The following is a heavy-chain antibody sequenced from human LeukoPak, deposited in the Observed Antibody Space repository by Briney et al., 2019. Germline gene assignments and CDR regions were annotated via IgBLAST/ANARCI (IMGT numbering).Heavy chain of an antibody. D-gene: IGHD3-3*01. CDR3: ALELSWSGRDY. CDR1: GFAFSGSW. CDR2: INQDGSAK. J-gene: IGHJ4*02. Sequence: PGGSLRLSCAASGFAFSGSWMSWVRQAPGKGLEWVANINQDGSAKNYLDSVKGRFTISIDRGKNSLYLQMNSLRDEDTAVYYCALELSWSGRDYWGQGTLVTVSS. V-gene: IGHV3-7*01.